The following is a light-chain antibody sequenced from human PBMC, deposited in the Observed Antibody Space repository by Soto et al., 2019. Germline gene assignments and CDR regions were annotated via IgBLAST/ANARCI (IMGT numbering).Light chain of an antibody. V-gene: IGKV4-1*01. Sequence: DIVMTQSPDSLAVSLGERATINCKSSQSVLYNSNNKNYLVWFQQKPGQPPKLLIHWASTRESGVPDRFSGSGSGTDFTLTISSLQAEDVAVYYCQQYYSTSLWTFGQGTKVDIK. J-gene: IGKJ1*01. CDR1: QSVLYNSNNKNY. CDR2: WAS. CDR3: QQYYSTSLWT.